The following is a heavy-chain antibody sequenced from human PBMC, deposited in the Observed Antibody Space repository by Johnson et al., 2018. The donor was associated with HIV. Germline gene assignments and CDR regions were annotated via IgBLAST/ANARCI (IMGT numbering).Heavy chain of an antibody. J-gene: IGHJ3*02. V-gene: IGHV3-23*04. CDR1: GFTFSSYA. CDR3: AKATMSGNLHPAGAFDI. CDR2: ISGSGGST. D-gene: IGHD1-26*01. Sequence: VQLVESGGGVVRPGGSLRLSCAASGFTFSSYAMSWVRQAPGKGLEWVSAISGSGGSTYYADSVKGRFTISRDNSKNTLYLQMNSLRAEDTAVYYCAKATMSGNLHPAGAFDIWGQGTMVTVSS.